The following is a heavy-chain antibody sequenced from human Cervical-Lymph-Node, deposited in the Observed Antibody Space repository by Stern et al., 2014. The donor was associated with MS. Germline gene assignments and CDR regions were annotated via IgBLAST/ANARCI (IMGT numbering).Heavy chain of an antibody. Sequence: VKLVESGAEVTKPGSSVKVSCKASGRTFSKFPSSWVRQAPGQGLEWMGGVFPVFGTPTYAQEFRGRVTITADVSTSTVYMELSSLRSDDTAVYYCALSSETSDRWYSLGYDLWGQGTLVTVSS. J-gene: IGHJ5*02. V-gene: IGHV1-69*01. D-gene: IGHD6-13*01. CDR3: ALSSETSDRWYSLGYDL. CDR1: GRTFSKFP. CDR2: VFPVFGTP.